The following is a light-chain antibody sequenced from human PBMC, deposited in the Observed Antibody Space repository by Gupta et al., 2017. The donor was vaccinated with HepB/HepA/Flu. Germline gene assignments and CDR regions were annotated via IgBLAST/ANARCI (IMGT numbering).Light chain of an antibody. CDR1: QGIRNY. V-gene: IGKV1-27*01. J-gene: IGKJ3*01. CDR3: QKDHSAPLT. CDR2: ATS. Sequence: DIQLAQSPSSLSASVGDRVTITCRASQGIRNYLAWYQQKPGKVPKLLIYATSTLQKGVPSRFSGSGSGTEFTLTISSLQPEDVATYYCQKDHSAPLTFGHGTQVDIK.